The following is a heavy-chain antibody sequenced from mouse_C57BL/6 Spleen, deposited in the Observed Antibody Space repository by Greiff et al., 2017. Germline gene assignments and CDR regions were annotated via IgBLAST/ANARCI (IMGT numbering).Heavy chain of an antibody. V-gene: IGHV14-1*01. Sequence: VHVKQSGAELVRPGASVKLSCTASGFNIKDYYMHWVKQRPEQGLEWIGRFDPEDGDTEYAPKFQGKATMTADTSSTTAYLQLSSLTSEDTAVYYCTRGVGTWFAYWGQGTLVTVSA. CDR3: TRGVGTWFAY. CDR1: GFNIKDYY. CDR2: FDPEDGDT. D-gene: IGHD1-1*01. J-gene: IGHJ3*01.